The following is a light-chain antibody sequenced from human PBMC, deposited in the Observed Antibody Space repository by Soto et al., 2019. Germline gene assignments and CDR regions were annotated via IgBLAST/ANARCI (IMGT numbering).Light chain of an antibody. V-gene: IGLV3-25*02. Sequence: SYELTQPPSVSVSPGQTARITCSGDVLPKQYGYWYQQKPGQAPLLVIYKDSERPSGIPARFSGSNSGATVTLTISGVQAEDEADYYCQAADTTGTYVLFGGGTKLTVL. CDR3: QAADTTGTYVL. CDR2: KDS. J-gene: IGLJ2*01. CDR1: VLPKQY.